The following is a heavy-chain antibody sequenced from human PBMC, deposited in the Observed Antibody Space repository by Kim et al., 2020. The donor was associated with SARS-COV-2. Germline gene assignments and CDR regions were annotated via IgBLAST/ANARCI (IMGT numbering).Heavy chain of an antibody. CDR3: ARHGPAAAGPVWFDP. CDR2: IYPGDSDT. V-gene: IGHV5-51*01. D-gene: IGHD2-2*01. Sequence: GESLKISCKGSGYSFTSYWIGWVRQMPGKGLEWMGIIYPGDSDTRYSPSFQGQVTISADKSISTAYLQWSSLKASDTAMYYCARHGPAAAGPVWFDPWGQGTLVTVSS. CDR1: GYSFTSYW. J-gene: IGHJ5*02.